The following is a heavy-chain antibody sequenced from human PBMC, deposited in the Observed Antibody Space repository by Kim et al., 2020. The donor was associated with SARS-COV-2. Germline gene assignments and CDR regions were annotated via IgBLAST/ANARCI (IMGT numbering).Heavy chain of an antibody. CDR3: AKSQASYFNDALDV. CDR2: IKGGGGNT. D-gene: IGHD3-10*01. CDR1: GFTFSNYL. Sequence: GGSLRLSCSASGFTFSNYLLNWVRQAPGKGLEWVSAIKGGGGNTFYADSVKGRFTISSDNPKNTLYLQMNSLRAEDTAIYYCAKSQASYFNDALDVWGRGTMVTVSS. J-gene: IGHJ3*01. V-gene: IGHV3-23*01.